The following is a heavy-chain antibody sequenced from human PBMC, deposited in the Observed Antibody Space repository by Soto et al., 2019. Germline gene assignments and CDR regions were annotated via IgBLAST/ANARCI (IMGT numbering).Heavy chain of an antibody. J-gene: IGHJ4*02. CDR1: GGSISSGDYY. CDR2: IYYSGST. V-gene: IGHV4-30-4*01. D-gene: IGHD6-13*01. Sequence: QVQLQESGPGLVKPSQTLSLTCTVSGGSISSGDYYWSWIRQPPGKGLGWIGSIYYSGSTYYNPSLKRRVTISVATSKNQFSLKLNSVTAADTAVYYCASRHSSPYFDYWGQGTLVTVSS. CDR3: ASRHSSPYFDY.